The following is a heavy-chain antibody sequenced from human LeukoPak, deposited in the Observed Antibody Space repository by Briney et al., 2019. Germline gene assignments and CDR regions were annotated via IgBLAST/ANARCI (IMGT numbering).Heavy chain of an antibody. CDR1: GFTFSSYV. Sequence: GRSLRLSCASSGFTFSSYVMHWVRQAPGKGLEWVVFISYDGSNKYYADSAKGRFTISRDNSKNTLYLQMNSLRVEDTAVYYCATVTTPFTRYFDWLLYWGQGTLVTVSS. J-gene: IGHJ4*02. V-gene: IGHV3-30*03. CDR3: ATVTTPFTRYFDWLLY. D-gene: IGHD3-9*01. CDR2: ISYDGSNK.